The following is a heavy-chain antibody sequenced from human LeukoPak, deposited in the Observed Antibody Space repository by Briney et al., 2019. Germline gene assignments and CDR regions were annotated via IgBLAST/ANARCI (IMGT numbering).Heavy chain of an antibody. CDR2: ISYDGSNK. CDR3: ASGTYFDY. CDR1: GFTFSSYA. J-gene: IGHJ4*02. Sequence: GGSLRLSCAASGFTFSSYAMHWVRQAPGKGLEWVAVISYDGSNKYYADSVKGRFTISRDNSKNTLYLQMNSLRAEDTAVYYCASGTYFDYRGPGTLVTVSS. D-gene: IGHD1-1*01. V-gene: IGHV3-30-3*01.